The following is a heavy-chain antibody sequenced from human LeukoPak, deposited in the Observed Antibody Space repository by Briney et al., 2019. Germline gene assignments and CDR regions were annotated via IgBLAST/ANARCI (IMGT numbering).Heavy chain of an antibody. Sequence: GGSLRLSCAASGFTVSSNYMSWVRQAPGEGLEWVGRIKSKTDDGTTDYAAPVKGRFTISRDDSKNTVYLHMNDLKTEDTGVYYCTSEDQGGFDYWGQGTLVTVSS. J-gene: IGHJ4*02. CDR2: IKSKTDDGTT. CDR1: GFTVSSNY. D-gene: IGHD1-26*01. CDR3: TSEDQGGFDY. V-gene: IGHV3-15*01.